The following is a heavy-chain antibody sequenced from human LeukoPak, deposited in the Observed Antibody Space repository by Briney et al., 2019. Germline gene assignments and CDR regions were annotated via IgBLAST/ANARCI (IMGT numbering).Heavy chain of an antibody. CDR3: ARDCSGGSCYNDY. D-gene: IGHD2-15*01. CDR2: ISAYNGNT. J-gene: IGHJ4*02. V-gene: IGHV1-18*01. CDR1: GYTFTRHG. Sequence: ASVKVSCKTSGYTFTRHGISWVRQALGQVLEWMGWISAYNGNTNYAQKFQGRVTMTTDTSTSTAYMELTSLRSDDTAVYYCARDCSGGSCYNDYWGQGTLVTVSS.